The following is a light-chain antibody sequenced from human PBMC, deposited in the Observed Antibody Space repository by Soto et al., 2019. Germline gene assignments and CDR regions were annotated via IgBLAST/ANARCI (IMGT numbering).Light chain of an antibody. CDR2: DVT. J-gene: IGLJ1*01. CDR3: SSYTSSSTL. V-gene: IGLV2-14*01. CDR1: SSDVGAYDF. Sequence: QSALTQPASVSGSPGQSITISCTGTSSDVGAYDFVSWYQHSPGKAPKLVTFDVTHRPPGISDRFSGSKSANTASLTISGLQAADEAFYYCSSYTSSSTLFGTGTKLTVL.